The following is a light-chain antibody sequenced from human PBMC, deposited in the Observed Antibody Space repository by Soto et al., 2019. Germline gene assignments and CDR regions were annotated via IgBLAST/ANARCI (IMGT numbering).Light chain of an antibody. V-gene: IGLV1-40*01. CDR2: VNI. J-gene: IGLJ2*01. CDR3: QSYDSSLRVL. CDR1: SSNIGAGYD. Sequence: QSVLTQPPSVSGAQGQRVTISCTGDSSNIGAGYDVHWYQQLPGTAPTLLIYVNINRPSGVPDRFSASRSDSSASLAITGLQAEDEADYYCQSYDSSLRVLFGGGTKLTVL.